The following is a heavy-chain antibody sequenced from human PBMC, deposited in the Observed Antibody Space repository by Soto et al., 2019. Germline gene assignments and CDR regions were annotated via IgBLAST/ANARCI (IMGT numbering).Heavy chain of an antibody. CDR2: IWYDGSNK. J-gene: IGHJ4*02. Sequence: GGSLRLSCAASRFTFSSYGMHWVRQAPGKGLEWVAVIWYDGSNKYYADSVKGRFTISRDNSKNTLYLQMNSLRAEDTAVYYCARDSNMNPGYSSGWYPLYYFDYWGQGTLVTVSS. D-gene: IGHD6-19*01. CDR3: ARDSNMNPGYSSGWYPLYYFDY. V-gene: IGHV3-33*01. CDR1: RFTFSSYG.